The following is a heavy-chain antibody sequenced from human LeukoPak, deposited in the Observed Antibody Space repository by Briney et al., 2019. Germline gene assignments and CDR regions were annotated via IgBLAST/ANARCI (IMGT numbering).Heavy chain of an antibody. CDR2: IYYSGST. D-gene: IGHD1-20*01. CDR3: ASLITGTDYYYGMDV. J-gene: IGHJ6*02. CDR1: GGSISSGGYY. Sequence: SETLSLTCTVSGGSISSGGYYWSWIRQHPGKGLEWIGYIYYSGSTYYNPSLKSRVTISVDTSKNQFSLKLSSATAADTAVYYCASLITGTDYYYGMDVWGQGTTVTVSS. V-gene: IGHV4-31*03.